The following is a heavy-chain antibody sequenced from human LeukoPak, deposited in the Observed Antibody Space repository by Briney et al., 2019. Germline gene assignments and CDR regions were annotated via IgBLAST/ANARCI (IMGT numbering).Heavy chain of an antibody. V-gene: IGHV3-30*18. J-gene: IGHJ5*02. CDR2: ISYDGSNK. D-gene: IGHD6-19*01. Sequence: GGSLRLSCAASGFTFSSYGMHWVRQAPGKGLEWVAVISYDGSNKYYADSVKGRFTISRDNSKNTLYLQMNSLRAEDTAVYYCAKAVYSSGSYIWFDPWGQGTLVTVSS. CDR1: GFTFSSYG. CDR3: AKAVYSSGSYIWFDP.